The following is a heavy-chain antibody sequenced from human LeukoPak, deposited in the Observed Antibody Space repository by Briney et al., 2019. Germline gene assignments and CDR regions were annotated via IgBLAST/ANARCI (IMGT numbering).Heavy chain of an antibody. CDR3: TIGKWVDY. CDR2: VYSKADSGTT. CDR1: GFIFSNAW. V-gene: IGHV3-15*01. D-gene: IGHD2-8*01. Sequence: GGSLRLSCAASGFIFSNAWMSWVRQAPGKGLEWVGRVYSKADSGTTDYAATAKGRFTISRDDSKHMFYLQMNSLKTEDTAVYYCTIGKWVDYWGQGTLVTVSS. J-gene: IGHJ4*02.